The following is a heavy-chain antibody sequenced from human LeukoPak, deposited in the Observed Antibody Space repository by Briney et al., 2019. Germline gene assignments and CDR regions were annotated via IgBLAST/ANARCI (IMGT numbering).Heavy chain of an antibody. J-gene: IGHJ4*02. Sequence: ASVTVSCKASRGTFSSYAISWVRQAPGQGLEWMGGIIPIFGTANYAQKFQGRVTMTRDTSISTAYMELSRLKSDDTAMYHCARGFDWLEYYFDFWGQGTLVTVSS. CDR1: RGTFSSYA. CDR2: IIPIFGTA. CDR3: ARGFDWLEYYFDF. D-gene: IGHD3-9*01. V-gene: IGHV1-69*05.